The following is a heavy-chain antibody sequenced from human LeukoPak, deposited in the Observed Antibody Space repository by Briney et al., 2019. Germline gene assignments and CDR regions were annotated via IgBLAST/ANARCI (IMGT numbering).Heavy chain of an antibody. V-gene: IGHV3-23*01. CDR2: VSGGGDTT. Sequence: GGSLRLSCAASGFTFSSYGMHWVRQAPGKGLEWVSAVSGGGDTTYTADSVEGRFTISRDNSKNTIYLQMNTLITEDTALYYCAGISYSGTWPVGYWGQGTLVTVTA. D-gene: IGHD6-6*01. J-gene: IGHJ4*02. CDR3: AGISYSGTWPVGY. CDR1: GFTFSSYG.